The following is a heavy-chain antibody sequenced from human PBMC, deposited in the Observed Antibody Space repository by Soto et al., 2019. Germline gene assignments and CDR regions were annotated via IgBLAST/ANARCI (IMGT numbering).Heavy chain of an antibody. CDR2: ISSSGSTI. J-gene: IGHJ5*02. V-gene: IGHV3-11*01. D-gene: IGHD6-13*01. CDR3: ARAPIPYSSTYYQRSWFDP. CDR1: GFTFSDYY. Sequence: QVQLVESGGGWVNPGGSLRLSCAASGFTFSDYYMTWIRQAPGKGLEWVSYISSSGSTIYYADSVKGRFTISRDNAKFSLYLQMNSLRAEDTAVYYCARAPIPYSSTYYQRSWFDPWGQGTLVSVSS.